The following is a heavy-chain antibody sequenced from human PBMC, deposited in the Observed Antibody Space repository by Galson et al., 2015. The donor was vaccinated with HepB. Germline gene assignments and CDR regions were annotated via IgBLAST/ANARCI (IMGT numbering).Heavy chain of an antibody. J-gene: IGHJ6*02. V-gene: IGHV4-4*02. CDR2: IYHSGST. D-gene: IGHD1-26*01. CDR3: ARGYRIVGATGDYYYYGMDV. Sequence: ETLSLTCAVSGGSISSSNWWSWVRQPPGKGLEWIGEIYHSGSTNYNPSLKSRVTISVDKSKNQFSLKLSSVTAADTAVYYRARGYRIVGATGDYYYYGMDVWGQGATVTVSS. CDR1: GGSISSSNW.